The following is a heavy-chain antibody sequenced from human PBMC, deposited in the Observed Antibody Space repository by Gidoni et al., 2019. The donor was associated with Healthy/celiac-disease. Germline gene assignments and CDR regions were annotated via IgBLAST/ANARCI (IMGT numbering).Heavy chain of an antibody. CDR1: GGSISSRSYY. CDR3: ARHSSGWNSHAFDI. D-gene: IGHD6-19*01. J-gene: IGHJ3*02. Sequence: QLQLQESGPGLVTPSETLPLTCTVSGGSISSRSYYWGWIRQPPGEGLAWIGSSYDSGSTYYNPSLKSRMTRSVDTSKGQFALKLSCVTAADTAVYYCARHSSGWNSHAFDIWGQGTMVTVSS. CDR2: SYDSGST. V-gene: IGHV4-39*01.